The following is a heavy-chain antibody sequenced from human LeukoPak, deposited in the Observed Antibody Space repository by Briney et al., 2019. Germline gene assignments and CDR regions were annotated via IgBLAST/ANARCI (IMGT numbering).Heavy chain of an antibody. CDR3: AGVTGYMIEDYFDY. D-gene: IGHD3-22*01. CDR1: GGSISSYY. V-gene: IGHV4-4*07. J-gene: IGHJ4*02. CDR2: IYTSGST. Sequence: SETLSLTCTVSGGSISSYYWSWIRQPAGKGLEWIGRIYTSGSTNYNPSLKSRVTMSVDMSKNQLSLKLSSVTAADTAVYYCAGVTGYMIEDYFDYWGQGTLVTVSS.